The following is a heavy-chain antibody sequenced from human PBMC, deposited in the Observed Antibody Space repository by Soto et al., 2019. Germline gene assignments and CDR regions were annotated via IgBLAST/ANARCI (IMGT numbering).Heavy chain of an antibody. CDR3: ARSVAGITPDYYYYGMDV. D-gene: IGHD6-19*01. V-gene: IGHV4-34*01. CDR1: RESFNRYN. J-gene: IGHJ6*02. CDR2: INHSGST. Sequence: LGSAVYRESFNRYNRRWVGHRRAKGLEWIGEINHSGSTNYNPSLKSRVTISVDTSKNQFSLKLSSVTAADTAVYYCARSVAGITPDYYYYGMDVWGQGTTVTVS.